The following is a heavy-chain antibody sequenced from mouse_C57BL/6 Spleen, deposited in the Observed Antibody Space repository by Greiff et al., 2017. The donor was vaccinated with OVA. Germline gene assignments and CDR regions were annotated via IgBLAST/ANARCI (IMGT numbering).Heavy chain of an antibody. D-gene: IGHD2-3*01. J-gene: IGHJ2*01. V-gene: IGHV1-82*01. Sequence: VKVVESGPELVKPGASVKISCKASGYAFSSSWMNWVKQRPGKGLEWIGRIYPGDGDTNYNGKFNGKATLTADKSSSTAYMQLSSLTSEDSAVYFCARGGGGYYYFDYWGQGTTLTVSS. CDR3: ARGGGGYYYFDY. CDR1: GYAFSSSW. CDR2: IYPGDGDT.